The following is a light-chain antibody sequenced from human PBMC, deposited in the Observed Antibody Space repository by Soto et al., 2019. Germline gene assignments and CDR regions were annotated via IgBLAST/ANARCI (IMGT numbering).Light chain of an antibody. Sequence: QSVLTQPPSVSGAPGQRVTISCTGSSSNIGAGYDVHWYQQLPGTAPKLLIYGNSNRPSGVPDRFSGSKSGTSASLAITGLQAEDEADYYFQSYDSSLSGSYVFGTVTKLTVL. CDR1: SSNIGAGYD. CDR2: GNS. CDR3: QSYDSSLSGSYV. V-gene: IGLV1-40*01. J-gene: IGLJ1*01.